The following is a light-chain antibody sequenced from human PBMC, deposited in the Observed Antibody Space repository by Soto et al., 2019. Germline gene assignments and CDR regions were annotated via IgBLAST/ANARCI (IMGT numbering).Light chain of an antibody. CDR1: QSVSHN. V-gene: IGKV3-15*01. CDR2: GAS. CDR3: QQSNNWPYT. J-gene: IGKJ2*01. Sequence: EILMTQSPATLSVSPGERATLSCRASQSVSHNLAWYQQKPGQAPRLLFYGASTRANGIPARFSGSGSGTDFTLTISSLQSEDFAVYYCQQSNNWPYTFGQGTKLEIK.